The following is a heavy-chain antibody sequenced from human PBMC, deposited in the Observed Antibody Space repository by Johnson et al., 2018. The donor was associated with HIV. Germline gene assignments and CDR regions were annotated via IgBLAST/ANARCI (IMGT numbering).Heavy chain of an antibody. D-gene: IGHD3-22*01. CDR1: GFTVSSNY. CDR3: ARRDDIRNGAFDI. J-gene: IGHJ3*02. Sequence: EVQLVESGGGLVQPGGSLRLSCAASGFTVSSNYMSWVRQAPGKGLEWVSVIYSGGSTYYADPVKGRFTISRDNSKNTLYLQMNSLRAEDTAVYYCARRDDIRNGAFDIWGQGTMVTVSS. V-gene: IGHV3-66*04. CDR2: IYSGGST.